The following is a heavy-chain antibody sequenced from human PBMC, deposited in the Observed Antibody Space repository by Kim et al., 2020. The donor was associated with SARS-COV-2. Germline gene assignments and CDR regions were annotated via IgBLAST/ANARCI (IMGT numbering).Heavy chain of an antibody. CDR2: INPDGSYT. CDR3: VMDYGAYSDY. V-gene: IGHV3-74*01. Sequence: GGSLRLSCAASGFSFSTYWMHWVRQAPGKGLVWVSRINPDGSYTSYGDSVKDQFTISGDNAKNTLYLQMNTLGAEDTAVYYCVMDYGAYSDYWGQGTLVT. J-gene: IGHJ4*02. D-gene: IGHD4-17*01. CDR1: GFSFSTYW.